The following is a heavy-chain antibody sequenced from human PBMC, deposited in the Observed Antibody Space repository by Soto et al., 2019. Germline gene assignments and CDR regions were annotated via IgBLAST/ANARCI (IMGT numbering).Heavy chain of an antibody. J-gene: IGHJ4*02. CDR2: IKPDGGEE. Sequence: PGGSLRLSCSASGFTFSIYWMWWVRQAPGRGLEWVANIKPDGGEEYYVDSVKGRFTSSRDNAKNSLYLQMNSLRADDTAVYYCARISSTQGSGTVDYWGQGTLVTVSS. V-gene: IGHV3-7*01. D-gene: IGHD3-10*01. CDR3: ARISSTQGSGTVDY. CDR1: GFTFSIYW.